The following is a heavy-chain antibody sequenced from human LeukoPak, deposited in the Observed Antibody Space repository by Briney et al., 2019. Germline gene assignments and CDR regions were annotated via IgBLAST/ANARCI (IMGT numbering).Heavy chain of an antibody. Sequence: SGGSLRLSCAVSGFTFRGFWMSWSRQAPGKGREWVASINSDGSEGYYADVVKGRFTISRDNAKNSLYLQINSLRAEDTAVYYCARSSYSSSSSVWGQGTMVTVSS. J-gene: IGHJ3*01. CDR3: ARSSYSSSSSV. CDR2: INSDGSEG. V-gene: IGHV3-7*03. CDR1: GFTFRGFW. D-gene: IGHD6-6*01.